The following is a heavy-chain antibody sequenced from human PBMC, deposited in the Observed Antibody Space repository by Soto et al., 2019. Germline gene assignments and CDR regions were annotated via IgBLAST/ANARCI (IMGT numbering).Heavy chain of an antibody. CDR2: MDYSGTT. V-gene: IGHV4-39*01. CDR1: GGSISSSTYF. D-gene: IGHD1-26*01. Sequence: QLQLQESGPGLVKPSETLSLTCTVSGGSISSSTYFWGWIRQPPGQGLEWIGSMDYSGTTYYNTSLRTRATKTVDTSKNQFTLKLTSVTAADTSVYYCARHSSNSGSYSEYFQHWGQGSLVTVSS. CDR3: ARHSSNSGSYSEYFQH. J-gene: IGHJ1*01.